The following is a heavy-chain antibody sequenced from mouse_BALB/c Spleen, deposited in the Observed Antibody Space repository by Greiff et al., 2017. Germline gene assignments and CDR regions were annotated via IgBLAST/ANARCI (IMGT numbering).Heavy chain of an antibody. Sequence: EVNLVESGGGLVQPGGSLRLSCATSGFTFTDYYMSWVRQPPGKALEWLGFIRNKANGYTTEYSASVKGRFTISRDNSQSILYLQMNTLRAEDSATYYCARDEAYWGQGTLVTVSA. CDR3: ARDEAY. CDR2: IRNKANGYTT. J-gene: IGHJ3*01. CDR1: GFTFTDYY. V-gene: IGHV7-3*02.